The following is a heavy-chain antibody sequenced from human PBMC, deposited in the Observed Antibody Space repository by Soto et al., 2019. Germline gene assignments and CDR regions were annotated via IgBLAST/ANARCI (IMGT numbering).Heavy chain of an antibody. CDR2: IIPIFGTA. Sequence: QVQLVQSGAEVKKPGSSVKVSCKASGGTFSSYAISWVRQAPGQGLEWMVGIIPIFGTANYAQKFQGRVTITADESTSTAYMELSSLRSEDTAVYYCARVRVNYDILTGYHYYYGMDVWGQGTTVTVSS. CDR3: ARVRVNYDILTGYHYYYGMDV. D-gene: IGHD3-9*01. V-gene: IGHV1-69*01. J-gene: IGHJ6*02. CDR1: GGTFSSYA.